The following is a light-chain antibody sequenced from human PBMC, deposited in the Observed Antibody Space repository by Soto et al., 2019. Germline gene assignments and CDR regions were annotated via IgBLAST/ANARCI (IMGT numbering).Light chain of an antibody. V-gene: IGKV3-15*01. CDR1: QSVSTK. CDR2: GAP. J-gene: IGKJ1*01. Sequence: IVITQSPATLSVSPWARATLSCRASQSVSTKLAWYQHKPGQAPRLLIYGAPTRATGIPARFSGSGSGTEFTLTISSLQSEDFAVYYCQQYNNWPQRTFGQGTKVDI. CDR3: QQYNNWPQRT.